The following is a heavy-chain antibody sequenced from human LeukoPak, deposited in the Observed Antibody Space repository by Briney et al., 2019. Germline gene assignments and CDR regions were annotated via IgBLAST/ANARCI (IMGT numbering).Heavy chain of an antibody. CDR3: AKAEYYYDSSGYEQGSYFDY. D-gene: IGHD3-22*01. V-gene: IGHV3-9*03. CDR1: GFTFDDYA. J-gene: IGHJ4*02. CDR2: ISWNSGSI. Sequence: PGGSLRLSCAASGFTFDDYAMHWVRQAPGKGLEWVSGISWNSGSIGYADSVKGRFTISRDNAKNSLYLQMSSLRAEDMALYYCAKAEYYYDSSGYEQGSYFDYWGQGTLVTVSS.